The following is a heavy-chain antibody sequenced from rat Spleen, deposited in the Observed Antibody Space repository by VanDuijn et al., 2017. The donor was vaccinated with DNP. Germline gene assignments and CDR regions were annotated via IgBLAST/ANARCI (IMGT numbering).Heavy chain of an antibody. CDR3: ARWSDYFDY. Sequence: EVQLQESGPGLVKPSQSLSLTCSVTGYSVTRNYWAWIRKFPGNKMEYIGHISYRGTTTYNPSLKSRISITRDTSKNQFFLQLNSVTTEDTATYYCARWSDYFDYWGQGVMVTVSS. CDR2: ISYRGTT. CDR1: GYSVTRNY. J-gene: IGHJ2*01. V-gene: IGHV3-1*01.